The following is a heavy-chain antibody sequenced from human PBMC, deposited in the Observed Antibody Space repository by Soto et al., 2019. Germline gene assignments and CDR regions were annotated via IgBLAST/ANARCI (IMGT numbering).Heavy chain of an antibody. Sequence: GGSLRLSCAASGFTFSSYGMHWVRQAPGKGLEWVAVIWYDGSNKYYAYSVKGRFTISRDNSKNTLYLQMNSLRAEDTAAYYCARDSGPGWFDPWGQGTLVTVSS. CDR3: ARDSGPGWFDP. V-gene: IGHV3-33*01. CDR1: GFTFSSYG. D-gene: IGHD3-10*01. J-gene: IGHJ5*02. CDR2: IWYDGSNK.